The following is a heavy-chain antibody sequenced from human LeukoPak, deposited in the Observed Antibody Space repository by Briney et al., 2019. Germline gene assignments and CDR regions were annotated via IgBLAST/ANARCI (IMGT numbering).Heavy chain of an antibody. CDR2: INHSGST. CDR3: ASYYYDSSGYYSPIYFDY. J-gene: IGHJ4*02. Sequence: SETLSLTCAVYGGSFSGYYWSWIRQPPGKGLEWIGEINHSGSTNYNPSLKSRVTISVDTSKNQFSLKLSSVTAADTAVYYCASYYYDSSGYYSPIYFDYWGQGTLVTVSS. V-gene: IGHV4-34*01. D-gene: IGHD3-22*01. CDR1: GGSFSGYY.